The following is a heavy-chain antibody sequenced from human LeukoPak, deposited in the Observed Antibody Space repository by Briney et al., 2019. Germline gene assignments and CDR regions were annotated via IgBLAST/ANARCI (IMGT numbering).Heavy chain of an antibody. V-gene: IGHV1-69*04. D-gene: IGHD4-23*01. CDR1: GGTFSSYT. CDR2: IIPILGIA. Sequence: GASVKVSCKASGGTFSSYTISWVRQAPGQGLEWMGRIIPILGIANYAQKFQGRVTITADKSTSTAYMELSSLRSEDTAVYYCARDIRDYGGNLPSGYWGQGTLVTVSS. CDR3: ARDIRDYGGNLPSGY. J-gene: IGHJ4*02.